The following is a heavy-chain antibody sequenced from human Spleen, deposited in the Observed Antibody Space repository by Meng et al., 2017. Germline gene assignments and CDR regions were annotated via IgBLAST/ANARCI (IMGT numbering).Heavy chain of an antibody. CDR3: ARDEDISAAGKLFGDY. Sequence: ASVKVSCKASGYTFTGYCMHWVGQAPGQGLEWLGHINPNSGDTLYAQKFQGRVSMTGDTSISTAYVELSGLRSDDTAMYYCARDEDISAAGKLFGDYWGQGTLVTVSS. V-gene: IGHV1-2*06. J-gene: IGHJ4*02. CDR1: GYTFTGYC. CDR2: INPNSGDT. D-gene: IGHD6-25*01.